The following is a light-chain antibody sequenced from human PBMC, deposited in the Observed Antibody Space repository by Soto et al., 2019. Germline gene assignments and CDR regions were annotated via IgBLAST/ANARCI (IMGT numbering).Light chain of an antibody. CDR1: NSDFGGYNS. CDR2: DVT. J-gene: IGLJ1*01. CDR3: SSYSSSTALV. Sequence: QSALTQPASVSGSPGQSIAISCTGTNSDFGGYNSVSWYQQHPGKVPKIMIYDVTIRPSGVPDRFAGSKSGNTSSLTISGLQGEDEADYYCSSYSSSTALVFGTGTKLTVL. V-gene: IGLV2-14*01.